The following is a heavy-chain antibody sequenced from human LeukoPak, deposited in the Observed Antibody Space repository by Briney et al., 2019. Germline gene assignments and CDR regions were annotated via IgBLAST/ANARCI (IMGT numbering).Heavy chain of an antibody. CDR2: IYYSGST. CDR1: GGSVSSGSYY. D-gene: IGHD5-18*01. V-gene: IGHV4-61*01. Sequence: PSETLSLTCTVSGGSVSSGSYYWRWIRQPPGKGLVWIGYIYYSGSTNYNPSLKSRVTISVDTSKNQFSLKLSSVTAADTAVYYCARVGYSYDIGLGAFDIWGQGTMVTVSS. J-gene: IGHJ3*02. CDR3: ARVGYSYDIGLGAFDI.